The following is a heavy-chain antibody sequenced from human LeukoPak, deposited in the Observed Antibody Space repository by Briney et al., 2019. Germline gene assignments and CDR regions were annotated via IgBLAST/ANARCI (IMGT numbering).Heavy chain of an antibody. V-gene: IGHV3-23*01. CDR1: GFTFSSYA. CDR2: ISGSGGST. D-gene: IGHD3-22*01. CDR3: AKDYLPRTTCYYDSSGYYFESGYFDY. Sequence: GGSLRLSCAASGFTFSSYAMSWVRQAPGKGLEWVSAISGSGGSTYYADSVKGRFTISRDNSKNTLYLQMNSLRAEDTAVYYCAKDYLPRTTCYYDSSGYYFESGYFDYWGQGTLVTVSS. J-gene: IGHJ4*02.